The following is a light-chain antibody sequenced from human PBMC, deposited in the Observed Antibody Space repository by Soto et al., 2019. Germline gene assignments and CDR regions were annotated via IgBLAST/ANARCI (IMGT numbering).Light chain of an antibody. J-gene: IGKJ1*01. CDR2: GAS. CDR3: QQYNTWPWT. V-gene: IGKV3-15*01. Sequence: MTQSPATLSVSPVARATLYCRASQTISSSLAWYQHKPGQAPRLLIFGASPRATGVPARFSGGGSGTLFTLTISSLQSEDFGIYYCQQYNTWPWTFGQGTKVDIK. CDR1: QTISSS.